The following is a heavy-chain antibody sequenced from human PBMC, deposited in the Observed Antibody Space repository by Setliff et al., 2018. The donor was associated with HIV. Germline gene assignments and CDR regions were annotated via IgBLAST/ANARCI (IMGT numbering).Heavy chain of an antibody. CDR3: AKRGYVSAWYDEPVQFYQHMDV. V-gene: IGHV3-72*01. CDR1: GFTFSDHY. CDR2: TTNKADSYNT. J-gene: IGHJ6*03. Sequence: GGSLRLSCAASGFTFSDHYMDWVRQAPGKGLEWVGRTTNKADSYNTNYAASVKGRFTISRDNSKNTLYMQMNNLRAEDTAVYYCAKRGYVSAWYDEPVQFYQHMDVWGKGTTVTVSS. D-gene: IGHD6-19*01.